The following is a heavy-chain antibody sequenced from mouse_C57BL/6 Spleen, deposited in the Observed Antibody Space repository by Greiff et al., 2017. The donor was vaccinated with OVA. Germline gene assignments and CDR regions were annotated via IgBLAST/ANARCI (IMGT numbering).Heavy chain of an antibody. CDR2: IYPGSGST. CDR3: ITTVVAPYWYFDV. V-gene: IGHV1-55*01. D-gene: IGHD1-1*01. Sequence: QVQLQQPGAELVKPGASVKMSCKASGYTFTSYWITWVKQTPGPGLVWIGDIYPGSGSTNYNEKFKSEATLTVDTSSSTAYMQLSSLTSEDSAVYYCITTVVAPYWYFDVWGTGTTVTVSS. CDR1: GYTFTSYW. J-gene: IGHJ1*03.